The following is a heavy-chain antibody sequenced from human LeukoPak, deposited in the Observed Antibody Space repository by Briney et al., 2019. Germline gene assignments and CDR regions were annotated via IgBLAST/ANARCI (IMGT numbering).Heavy chain of an antibody. CDR3: ATLYGDYVEWFDP. D-gene: IGHD4-17*01. J-gene: IGHJ5*02. CDR2: IIPIFGTA. CDR1: GGTFSSYA. V-gene: IGHV1-69*13. Sequence: SVKVSCKASGGTFSSYAISWVRQAPGQGLDWMGGIIPIFGTANYAQKFQGRVTITADESTSTAYMELSSLRSEDTAVYYCATLYGDYVEWFDPWGQGTLVTVSS.